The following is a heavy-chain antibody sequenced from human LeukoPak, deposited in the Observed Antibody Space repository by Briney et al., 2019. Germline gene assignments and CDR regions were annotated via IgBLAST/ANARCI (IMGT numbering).Heavy chain of an antibody. CDR3: ARHWAIAAQGAFDI. CDR1: GFTFSSYW. Sequence: GGSLRLSCAASGFTFSSYWMSWVRQAPGKGLEWVANIKQDGSEKYYVDSVKGRFTISRDNAKNSLYLQMNSLRAEDTAVYYCARHWAIAAQGAFDIWGQGTMVTVSS. V-gene: IGHV3-7*01. CDR2: IKQDGSEK. D-gene: IGHD6-6*01. J-gene: IGHJ3*02.